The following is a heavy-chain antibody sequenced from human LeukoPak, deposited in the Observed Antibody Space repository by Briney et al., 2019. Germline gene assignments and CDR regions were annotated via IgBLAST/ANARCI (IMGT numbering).Heavy chain of an antibody. V-gene: IGHV3-21*01. CDR1: GFTFTSYT. CDR2: ITNNGVHT. D-gene: IGHD2-15*01. CDR3: ARQPQVAHFDY. J-gene: IGHJ4*02. Sequence: GGSLRLSCAASGFTFTSYTMSWVRQAPGKGLEWDSSITNNGVHTYYTDSLKGRFTISRDNANNSLYLQMNSLSAEDTAIYYCARQPQVAHFDYWGQGTLVSVSS.